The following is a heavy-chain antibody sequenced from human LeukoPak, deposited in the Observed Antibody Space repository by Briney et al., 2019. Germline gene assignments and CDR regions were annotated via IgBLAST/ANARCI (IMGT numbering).Heavy chain of an antibody. CDR2: IIPIFGTA. CDR1: GGTFSSYA. Sequence: SVKVSCKASGGTFSSYAISWVRQAPGQGLEWMGGIIPIFGTANYAQKFQGRVTITTDESTSTAYMELSSLRSEDTAVYYCARAGYDYGDSSDFWGQGTLVTVSS. D-gene: IGHD4-17*01. CDR3: ARAGYDYGDSSDF. J-gene: IGHJ4*02. V-gene: IGHV1-69*05.